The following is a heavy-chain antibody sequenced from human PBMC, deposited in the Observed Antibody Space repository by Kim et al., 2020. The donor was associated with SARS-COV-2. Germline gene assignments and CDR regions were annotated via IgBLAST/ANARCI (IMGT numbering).Heavy chain of an antibody. J-gene: IGHJ6*03. CDR1: GFTFSSYG. CDR3: ARDEGYSSSWSEETYYYYMDV. D-gene: IGHD6-13*01. V-gene: IGHV3-33*01. Sequence: GGSLRLSCAASGFTFSSYGMHWVRQAPGKGLEWVAVIWYDGSNKYYADSVKGRFTISRDNSKNTLYLQMNSLRAEDTAVYYCARDEGYSSSWSEETYYYYMDVWGKGTTVTVSS. CDR2: IWYDGSNK.